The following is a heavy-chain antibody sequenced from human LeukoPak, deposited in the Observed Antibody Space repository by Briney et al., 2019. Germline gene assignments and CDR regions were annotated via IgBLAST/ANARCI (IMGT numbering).Heavy chain of an antibody. Sequence: GGSLRLSCVASGLNFSSRWMDWVRRAPGQGLEWVASIKEDGSETHYVDSVRGRFTISRDNDKNSLYLQMNNLRAEDTAMYYCARDGGWWRFGFWGQGALVTVSS. CDR3: ARDGGWWRFGF. CDR1: GLNFSSRW. CDR2: IKEDGSET. V-gene: IGHV3-7*03. J-gene: IGHJ4*02. D-gene: IGHD2-8*02.